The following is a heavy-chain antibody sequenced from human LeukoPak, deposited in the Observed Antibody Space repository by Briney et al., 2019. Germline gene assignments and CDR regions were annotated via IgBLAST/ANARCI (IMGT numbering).Heavy chain of an antibody. CDR2: ISSSSSTI. CDR3: ARGVVIAPFDAFDI. Sequence: GSLRLSCAASGFTFSSYSMNWVRQAPGKGLEWVSYISSSSSTIYYADSVKGRFTISRDNAKNSLYLQMNSLRAEDTAVYYCARGVVIAPFDAFDIWGQGTMVTVSS. J-gene: IGHJ3*02. D-gene: IGHD2-21*01. V-gene: IGHV3-48*01. CDR1: GFTFSSYS.